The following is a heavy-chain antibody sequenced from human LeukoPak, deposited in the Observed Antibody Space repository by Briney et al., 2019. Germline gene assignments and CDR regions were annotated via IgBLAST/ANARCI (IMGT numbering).Heavy chain of an antibody. CDR2: IYYSGST. D-gene: IGHD2-8*01. CDR1: GGSISSGDYY. Sequence: SQTLSLTCTVSGGSISSGDYYWSWIRQPPGKGLEWIGYIYYSGSTYYNPSLKSRVTISVDTSKNQFSPKLSSVTAADTAVYYCARASNGLFSGLDYWGQGTLVTVSS. J-gene: IGHJ4*02. CDR3: ARASNGLFSGLDY. V-gene: IGHV4-30-4*08.